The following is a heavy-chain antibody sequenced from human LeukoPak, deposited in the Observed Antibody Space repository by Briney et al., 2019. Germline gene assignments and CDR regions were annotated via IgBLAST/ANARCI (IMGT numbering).Heavy chain of an antibody. J-gene: IGHJ4*02. CDR2: IYYSGST. V-gene: IGHV4-59*12. CDR1: GGSISSYY. D-gene: IGHD3-16*01. CDR3: ARERWDYGACLFDY. Sequence: SETLSLTCTVSGGSISSYYWSWIRQPPGKGLEWIGYIYYSGSTNYNPSLKSRVTISVDTSKNQFSLKLSSVTAADTAVYYCARERWDYGACLFDYWGQGTLVTVSS.